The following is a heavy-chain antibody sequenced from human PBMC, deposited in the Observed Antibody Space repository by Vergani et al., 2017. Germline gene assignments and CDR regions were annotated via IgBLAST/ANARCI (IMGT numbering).Heavy chain of an antibody. CDR1: GFTVSSSY. Sequence: EVQLVESGGGLMQPGGSLRLSCAASGFTVSSSYMSWVRQAPGKGLEWVSVSYSTGSSYHADSVKGRFTISRDNSKNTLYLQVNSLRVEDTAVYYCAKGSGTYYNDRAYFDYWGQGTLVTVSS. CDR3: AKGSGTYYNDRAYFDY. J-gene: IGHJ4*02. V-gene: IGHV3-66*03. CDR2: SYSTGSS. D-gene: IGHD3-10*01.